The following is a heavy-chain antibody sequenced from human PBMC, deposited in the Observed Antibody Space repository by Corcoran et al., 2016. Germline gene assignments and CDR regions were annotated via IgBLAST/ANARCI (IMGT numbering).Heavy chain of an antibody. D-gene: IGHD6-13*01. V-gene: IGHV4-38-2*02. J-gene: IGHJ4*02. CDR1: GYSISSGNY. Sequence: QVQLQESGPGLVKPSETLSLTCTVSGYSISSGNYWGWFRQPPGKGLEWIGSIYHSGSTYYNPSLKSRVTISVDTSKNQFSLKLSSVTAADTAVYYGARGYSLFYYFDYWGQGALVTVSS. CDR2: IYHSGST. CDR3: ARGYSLFYYFDY.